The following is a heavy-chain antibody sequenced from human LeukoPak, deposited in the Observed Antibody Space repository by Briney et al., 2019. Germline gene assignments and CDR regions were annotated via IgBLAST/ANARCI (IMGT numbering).Heavy chain of an antibody. V-gene: IGHV1-69*13. CDR2: IIPIFGTA. D-gene: IGHD4-11*01. CDR3: ARSPPSDSNYGFLTYYYYYYMDV. J-gene: IGHJ6*03. Sequence: GALVKVSCKASGGTFSSYAISWVRQAPGQGLEWMGGIIPIFGTANYAQKFQGRVTITADESTSTAYMELSSLRSEDTAVYYCARSPPSDSNYGFLTYYYYYYMDVWGKGTTVTVSS. CDR1: GGTFSSYA.